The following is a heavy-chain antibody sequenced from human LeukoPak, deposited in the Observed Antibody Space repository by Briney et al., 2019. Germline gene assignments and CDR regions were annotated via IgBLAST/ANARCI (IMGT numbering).Heavy chain of an antibody. CDR1: GFTFSSYW. D-gene: IGHD1-26*01. J-gene: IGHJ5*02. CDR2: IKQDGSEK. V-gene: IGHV3-7*01. CDR3: ARRGVGATSYNWFDP. Sequence: GSLRLSCAASGFTFSSYWMSWVRQAPGKGLEWVANIKQDGSEKYYVDSVKGRFTISRDNAKNSLYLQMNSLRAEDTAVYYCARRGVGATSYNWFDPWGQGTLVTVSS.